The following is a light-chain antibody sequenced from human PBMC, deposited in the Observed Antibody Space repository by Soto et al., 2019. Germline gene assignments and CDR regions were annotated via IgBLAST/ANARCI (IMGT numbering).Light chain of an antibody. CDR2: LNSDGSH. V-gene: IGLV4-69*01. CDR3: QTWGTGLYV. Sequence: QLVLTQSPSASASLGASVKLTCTLSSGHSSYAIAWHQQQPEKGPRYLMKLNSDGSHSKGDGIPDRFSGSSSGAERYLTISSRQAEDEADYYCQTWGTGLYVVGTGTKVTVL. CDR1: SGHSSYA. J-gene: IGLJ1*01.